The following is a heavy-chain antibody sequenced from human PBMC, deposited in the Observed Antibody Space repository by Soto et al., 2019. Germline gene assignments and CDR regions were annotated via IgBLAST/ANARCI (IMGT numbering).Heavy chain of an antibody. CDR3: AREVVVSRGASYFGY. CDR2: IRKDGSEI. CDR1: GGSISSGGYS. Sequence: PSETLSLTCAVSGGSISSGGYSWSWVRQAPGKGLEWVANIRKDGSEINYVDSVKGRFTISRDNTKNSLYLQMNSLRAEDTAIYYCAREVVVSRGASYFGYWGPGTLVTVSS. J-gene: IGHJ4*02. D-gene: IGHD2-2*01. V-gene: IGHV3-7*04.